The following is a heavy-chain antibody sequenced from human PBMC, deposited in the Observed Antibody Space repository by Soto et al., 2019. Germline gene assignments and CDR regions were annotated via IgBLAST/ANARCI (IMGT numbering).Heavy chain of an antibody. D-gene: IGHD3-3*01. CDR1: GYNFKNYA. V-gene: IGHV1-3*01. J-gene: IGHJ4*02. CDR3: VRGDRAISGVVTLDY. Sequence: QVQLVQSGAEVKRPGASVRVSCKASGYNFKNYAIHWVRQAPGQRLEWMGWSNEGSGNSRYSQKFQGRVSITRDTSANTVYMDLSSLKSEDTATYYCVRGDRAISGVVTLDYWGPGTLVTVSS. CDR2: SNEGSGNS.